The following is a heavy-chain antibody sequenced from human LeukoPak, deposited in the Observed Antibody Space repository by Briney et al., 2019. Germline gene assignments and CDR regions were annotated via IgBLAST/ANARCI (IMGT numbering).Heavy chain of an antibody. CDR2: ISYSGNT. CDR3: ARGGGLYQVRKARHNWFDP. D-gene: IGHD2-2*01. J-gene: IGHJ5*02. V-gene: IGHV4-59*11. CDR1: GGSISDHY. Sequence: PSETLSLTCTVSGGSISDHYWSWVRQPPGKGLEWIGHISYSGNTHYIPSLQSRVTISIDTPKNQSSLNLSSMTAADTAVYYCARGGGLYQVRKARHNWFDPWGQGTLVTVSS.